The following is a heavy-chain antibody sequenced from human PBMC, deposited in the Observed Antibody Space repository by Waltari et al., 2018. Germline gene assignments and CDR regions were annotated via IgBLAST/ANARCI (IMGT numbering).Heavy chain of an antibody. D-gene: IGHD3-3*01. Sequence: QVQLQESGPGLVKPSETLSLTCAVSGDSLNNNHWWGWLRQAPGKGLEWVGQVYGSGSTSYNPSVKCRVTIYADNSKNQFSLTLKAVTAADTATYYCARGLTQFGATTGFDYWGQGMLVYVSS. J-gene: IGHJ4*02. V-gene: IGHV4-4*02. CDR1: GDSLNNNHW. CDR2: VYGSGST. CDR3: ARGLTQFGATTGFDY.